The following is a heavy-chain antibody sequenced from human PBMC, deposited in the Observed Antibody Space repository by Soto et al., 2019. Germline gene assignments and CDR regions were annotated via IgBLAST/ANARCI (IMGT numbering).Heavy chain of an antibody. J-gene: IGHJ6*02. CDR1: GFSFSSYA. CDR2: IWHDGSTT. D-gene: IGHD5-18*01. V-gene: IGHV3-33*01. Sequence: QEQLVESGGGVVQPGRSLRLSCAASGFSFSSYAMHWVRQAPGKGLEWVALIWHDGSTTSYADSVKGRFTISRDNSKNTHYLQMNNLRAEDTAVYYCARDVETTKANYYYYVMDVWGRGTPVTVSS. CDR3: ARDVETTKANYYYYVMDV.